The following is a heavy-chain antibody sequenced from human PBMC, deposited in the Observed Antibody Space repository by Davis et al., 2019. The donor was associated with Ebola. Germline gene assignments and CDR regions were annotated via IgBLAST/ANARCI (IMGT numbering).Heavy chain of an antibody. D-gene: IGHD3-9*01. J-gene: IGHJ4*02. CDR3: AREDILTGYLLFDY. CDR1: GFTFSSYS. V-gene: IGHV3-48*02. CDR2: ISSSSSTI. Sequence: PGGSLRLSCAASGFTFSSYSMNWVRQAPGKGLEWVSYISSSSSTIYYADSVKGRFTISRDNAKNSLYLQMNSLRDEDTAVYYCAREDILTGYLLFDYWGQGTLVTVSS.